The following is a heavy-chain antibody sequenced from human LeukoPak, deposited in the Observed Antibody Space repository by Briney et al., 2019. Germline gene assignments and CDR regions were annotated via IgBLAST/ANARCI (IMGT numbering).Heavy chain of an antibody. CDR2: ISSSSSYI. V-gene: IGHV3-21*01. D-gene: IGHD3-22*01. J-gene: IGHJ4*02. Sequence: GGSLRLSCAASGFTFSSYSMNWVRQAPGKGLEWVSSISSSSSYIYYADSVKGRSTTSRDNAKNSLYLQMNSLRDEDTAVYYCARDGYPGGDYWGQGTLVTVSS. CDR1: GFTFSSYS. CDR3: ARDGYPGGDY.